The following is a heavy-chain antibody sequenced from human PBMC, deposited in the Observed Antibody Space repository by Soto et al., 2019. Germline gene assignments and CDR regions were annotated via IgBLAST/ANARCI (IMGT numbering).Heavy chain of an antibody. Sequence: QVQLVESGGGVVQPGRSLRLSCAASGFTFSSYGMHWVRQAPGKGLEWVAVIWYDGSNRYYADSVKGRFTISRDNSKNTLYLQMNSLRAEDTAVYYCARGASYYGSGSYYNPLDYWGQGTLVTVSS. CDR3: ARGASYYGSGSYYNPLDY. J-gene: IGHJ4*02. D-gene: IGHD3-10*01. CDR1: GFTFSSYG. CDR2: IWYDGSNR. V-gene: IGHV3-33*01.